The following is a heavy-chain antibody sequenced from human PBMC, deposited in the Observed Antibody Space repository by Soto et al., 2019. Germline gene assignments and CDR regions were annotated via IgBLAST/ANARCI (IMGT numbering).Heavy chain of an antibody. D-gene: IGHD6-13*01. J-gene: IGHJ4*02. V-gene: IGHV3-7*05. CDR3: AAWPLSSWFDY. Sequence: EVQLVESGGGLVQPGESLRLSCVGSGFTFNSYWMGWVRQAPGKGPQWVANIGRDGSEKSYVDSLKGRFTISRDNVRRSVHLQMNSLGVEETAVYYCAAWPLSSWFDYWGRGILGTVSS. CDR1: GFTFNSYW. CDR2: IGRDGSEK.